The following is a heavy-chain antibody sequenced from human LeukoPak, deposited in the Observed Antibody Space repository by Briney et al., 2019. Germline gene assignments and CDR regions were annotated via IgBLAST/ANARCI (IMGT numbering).Heavy chain of an antibody. Sequence: GGSLRLSCAASGFTFNKYWMSWVRQAPGKGLEWVANINQDESEKFYVDSVKGRFTISRDNAKNSLYLQMNSLRAEDTAVYYCARRQSGEFDYWGQGTLVTVSS. CDR2: INQDESEK. D-gene: IGHD7-27*01. V-gene: IGHV3-7*01. CDR1: GFTFNKYW. J-gene: IGHJ4*02. CDR3: ARRQSGEFDY.